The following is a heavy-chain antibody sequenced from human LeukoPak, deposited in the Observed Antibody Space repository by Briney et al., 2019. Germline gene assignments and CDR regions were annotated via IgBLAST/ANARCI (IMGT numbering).Heavy chain of an antibody. CDR1: GYTFTGYY. CDR3: ARASEGSPPFDY. J-gene: IGHJ4*02. CDR2: INPNSGGT. V-gene: IGHV1-2*02. Sequence: ASVKVSCKASGYTFTGYYMHWVRQAPGQGLEWMGWINPNSGGTNYAQKFQGRVTMTRDTSISTAYMELSRLRSDDTSVYYCARASEGSPPFDYWGQGTLVTVSS.